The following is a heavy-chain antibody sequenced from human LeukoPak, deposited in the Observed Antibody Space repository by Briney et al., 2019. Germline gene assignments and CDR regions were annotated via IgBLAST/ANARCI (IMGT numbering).Heavy chain of an antibody. J-gene: IGHJ6*02. CDR3: ARDAYSSGWYAPHPYGMDV. Sequence: QSGGSLRLSCAASGFTFSSYALSWVRQAPGKGLEWVSAISGSGGSTYYADSVKGRFTISRDNSKNTLYLQMNSLRAEDTAVYYCARDAYSSGWYAPHPYGMDVWGQGTTVTVSS. D-gene: IGHD6-19*01. CDR2: ISGSGGST. CDR1: GFTFSSYA. V-gene: IGHV3-23*01.